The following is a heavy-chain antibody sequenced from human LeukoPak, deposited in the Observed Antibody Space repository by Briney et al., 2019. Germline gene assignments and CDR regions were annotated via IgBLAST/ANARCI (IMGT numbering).Heavy chain of an antibody. CDR1: GFTFSSYA. D-gene: IGHD1-26*01. CDR2: ISYDGSNK. Sequence: GGPLRLSCAASGFTFSSYAMHWVRQAPGKGLEWVAVISYDGSNKYYADSVKGRFTISRDNSKNTLYLQMNSLRAEDTAVYYCARLVGAIARWGQGTLVTVSS. V-gene: IGHV3-30-3*01. J-gene: IGHJ4*02. CDR3: ARLVGAIAR.